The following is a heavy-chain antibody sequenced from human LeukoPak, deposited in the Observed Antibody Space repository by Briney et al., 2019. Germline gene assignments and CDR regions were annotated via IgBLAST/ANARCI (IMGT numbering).Heavy chain of an antibody. Sequence: PSETLSLTCTVSGGSISSYYWSWIRQPAGKRLEWIGRIYTSGSTNYNPSLKSRVTISVDTSKNQFSLKLSSVTAADTAVYYCAKSTYYYDTFVNAFDLWGQGTVVTVSS. V-gene: IGHV4-4*07. D-gene: IGHD3-22*01. CDR1: GGSISSYY. J-gene: IGHJ3*01. CDR3: AKSTYYYDTFVNAFDL. CDR2: IYTSGST.